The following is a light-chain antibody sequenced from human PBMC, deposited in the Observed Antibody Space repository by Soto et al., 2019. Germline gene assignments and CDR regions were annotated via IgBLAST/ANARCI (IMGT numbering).Light chain of an antibody. V-gene: IGLV1-40*01. CDR3: QSYYSRLSVAV. CDR1: SSNIGAGYY. J-gene: IGLJ3*02. CDR2: GNR. Sequence: QAVLTQPTSVSGALGQRVPISCTGSSSNIGAGYYVHWYQELPGTAHKLLIYGNRDRTSGVPDRFSGSKSGTSASLAITGLQAEDESDYYCQSYYSRLSVAVFGGGTKLTVL.